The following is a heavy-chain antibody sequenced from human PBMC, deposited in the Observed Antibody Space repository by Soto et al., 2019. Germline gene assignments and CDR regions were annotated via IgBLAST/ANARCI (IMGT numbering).Heavy chain of an antibody. CDR1: GDSVSGNSAA. Sequence: PTLSLTCAISGDSVSGNSAAWNWIRQSPWRGLEWLGSTYYRSKCYNDYAVSVKSRITVTPDTSKNQFALHLNSVTPEDTAVYYCARDFPYYESSDSYSDYWGQGALVTVSS. J-gene: IGHJ4*02. D-gene: IGHD3-16*01. V-gene: IGHV6-1*01. CDR2: TYYRSKCYN. CDR3: ARDFPYYESSDSYSDY.